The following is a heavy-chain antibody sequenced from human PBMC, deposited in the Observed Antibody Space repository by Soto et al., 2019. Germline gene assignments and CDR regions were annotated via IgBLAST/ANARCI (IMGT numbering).Heavy chain of an antibody. CDR3: ARGGAGVTMIVVVITSDWFDP. CDR2: INPSGGST. V-gene: IGHV1-46*01. J-gene: IGHJ5*02. Sequence: ASVKVSCKASGYTFTSYYMHWVRQAPGQGLEWMGIINPSGGSTSYAQKFQGRVTMTRDTSTSTVYMELSSLRSEDTAVYYCARGGAGVTMIVVVITSDWFDPWGQGTLVTVSS. CDR1: GYTFTSYY. D-gene: IGHD3-22*01.